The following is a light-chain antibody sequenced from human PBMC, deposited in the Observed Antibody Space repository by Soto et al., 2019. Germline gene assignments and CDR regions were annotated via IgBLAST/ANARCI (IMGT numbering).Light chain of an antibody. CDR3: SSFAGGGNPVL. V-gene: IGLV2-8*01. CDR1: SSDVGGYNY. CDR2: EVT. J-gene: IGLJ2*01. Sequence: QSALTQPPSASGSLGQSVTISCTGTSSDVGGYNYVSWHQQHPGKAPKVMIYEVTKRPPGVPDRFSGSKSGHTASLTVSGLQAEDEADYYCSSFAGGGNPVLLGGGTKVTVL.